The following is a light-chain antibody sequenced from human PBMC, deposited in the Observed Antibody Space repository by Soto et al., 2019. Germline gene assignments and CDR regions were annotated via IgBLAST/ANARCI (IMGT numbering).Light chain of an antibody. V-gene: IGKV1-5*03. CDR3: QQYDSHSGYT. CDR2: RAS. Sequence: DIQMTQSPSTLSASVGDRFTITCRASQSISTWLAWYQQKPGKAPKLLIYRASTLENGVPSRFSGSGSGTEFTLTITSLQADDFATYYCQQYDSHSGYTFGQGTRLEIK. J-gene: IGKJ2*01. CDR1: QSISTW.